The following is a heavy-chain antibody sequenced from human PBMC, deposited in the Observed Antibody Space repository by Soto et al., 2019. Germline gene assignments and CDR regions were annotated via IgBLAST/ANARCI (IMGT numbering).Heavy chain of an antibody. D-gene: IGHD2-15*01. CDR2: VDHRGSA. CDR1: GDSISSGTYY. Sequence: LQLQESGPGLVKPSETLSLTCTVSGDSISSGTYYWGWIRQPPGKGLEWIGSVDHRGSAYYNPSLSSRVTISVDTSKNQFSLRLTSVVAADTAVYHCANSLGQVYFDYWGQGAQVTVPS. J-gene: IGHJ4*02. V-gene: IGHV4-39*01. CDR3: ANSLGQVYFDY.